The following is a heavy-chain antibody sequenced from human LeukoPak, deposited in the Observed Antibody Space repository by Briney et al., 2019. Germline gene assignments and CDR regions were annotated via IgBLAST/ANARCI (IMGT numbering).Heavy chain of an antibody. V-gene: IGHV4-61*02. D-gene: IGHD3-3*01. Sequence: PSQTLSLTCTVSGGSISSGSYYWSWIRQPAGKGLERIGRIYTSGSTNYNPSLKSRVTISVDTSKNQFSLKLSSVTAADTAVYYCARDRYDSKRYYYYMDVWGKGTTVTVSS. CDR3: ARDRYDSKRYYYYMDV. J-gene: IGHJ6*03. CDR2: IYTSGST. CDR1: GGSISSGSYY.